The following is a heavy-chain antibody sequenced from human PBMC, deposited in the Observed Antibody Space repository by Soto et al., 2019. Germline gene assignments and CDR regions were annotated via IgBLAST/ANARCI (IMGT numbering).Heavy chain of an antibody. V-gene: IGHV4-31*03. J-gene: IGHJ3*02. CDR3: ASNTPRPTSAFDI. CDR1: GGSISSGGYY. D-gene: IGHD1-26*01. Sequence: QVQLQESGPGLVKPSQTLSLTCTVSGGSISSGGYYWSWIRQHPGKGLEWIGYIYYSGSPYYNPSPNSRVTISVDTSKNQFSLKLSSVTAADTAVYYCASNTPRPTSAFDIWGQGTMVTVSS. CDR2: IYYSGSP.